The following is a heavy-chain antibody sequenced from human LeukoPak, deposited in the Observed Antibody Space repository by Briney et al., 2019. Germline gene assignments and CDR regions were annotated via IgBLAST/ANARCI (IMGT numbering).Heavy chain of an antibody. Sequence: KASETPSLTCAVYGGSFSGYYWSWIRQPPGKGLEWIGEINHSGSTNYNPSLKSRVTISVDTSKNQFSLKLSSVTAADTAVYYCARGVRRYCSSTSCSAGRWFDPWGQGTLVTVSS. CDR1: GGSFSGYY. D-gene: IGHD2-2*01. V-gene: IGHV4-34*01. CDR3: ARGVRRYCSSTSCSAGRWFDP. CDR2: INHSGST. J-gene: IGHJ5*02.